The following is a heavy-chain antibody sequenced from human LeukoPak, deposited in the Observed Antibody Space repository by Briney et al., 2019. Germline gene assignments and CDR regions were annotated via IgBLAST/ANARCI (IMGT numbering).Heavy chain of an antibody. CDR3: ARRNMLEYCSGGSCYPDYYYGMDV. Sequence: SQTLSLTCTVSGGSISSGDYYWSWIRQPPGTGLEWIGYIYYSGSTYYNPSLKSRVTISVDTSKNQFSLKLSSVTAADTAVYYCARRNMLEYCSGGSCYPDYYYGMDVWGKGTTVTVSS. V-gene: IGHV4-30-4*01. J-gene: IGHJ6*04. D-gene: IGHD2-15*01. CDR2: IYYSGST. CDR1: GGSISSGDYY.